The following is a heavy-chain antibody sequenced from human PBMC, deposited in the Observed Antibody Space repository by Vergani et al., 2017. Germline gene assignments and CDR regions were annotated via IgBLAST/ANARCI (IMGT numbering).Heavy chain of an antibody. J-gene: IGHJ4*02. V-gene: IGHV3-NL1*01. Sequence: QVQLVESGGGVVQPGESLRLSRAAPGFPFSTYGMHWVPHAPGKGLEWVSALTGGGGSTYYADSFKGRFIISRDNSRDTLYLQMNSLGPEDTATYYCVKDAGSYENFFDSWGQGTLVTVSS. CDR1: GFPFSTYG. CDR3: VKDAGSYENFFDS. D-gene: IGHD1-26*01. CDR2: LTGGGGST.